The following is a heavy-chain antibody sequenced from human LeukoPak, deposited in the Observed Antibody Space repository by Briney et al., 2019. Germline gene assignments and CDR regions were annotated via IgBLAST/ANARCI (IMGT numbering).Heavy chain of an antibody. Sequence: PSETLSLTCTVSGYSISSGYYWGWIRQPPGKGLEWIGSIYHSGSTYYNPSLKSRVTISVDTSKNQFSLKLSSVTAADTAVYYCARGQDYYDSSGYYFLAQGFVDYWGQGTLVTVSS. J-gene: IGHJ4*02. CDR3: ARGQDYYDSSGYYFLAQGFVDY. CDR2: IYHSGST. CDR1: GYSISSGYY. D-gene: IGHD3-22*01. V-gene: IGHV4-38-2*02.